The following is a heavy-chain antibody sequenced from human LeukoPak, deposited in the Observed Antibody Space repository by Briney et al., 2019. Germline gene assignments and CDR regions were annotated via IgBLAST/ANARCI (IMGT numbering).Heavy chain of an antibody. D-gene: IGHD6-13*01. V-gene: IGHV4-59*01. CDR3: ARQYSSSWLVAFDI. J-gene: IGHJ3*02. CDR2: IYYSGST. Sequence: SETLSLTCTVSGGSISSYYWSWIRQPPGKGLEWIGYIYYSGSTNYNPSLKSRVTISVDTSKNQFSLKLSSVTAADTAVYYCARQYSSSWLVAFDIWGQGTMVTVS. CDR1: GGSISSYY.